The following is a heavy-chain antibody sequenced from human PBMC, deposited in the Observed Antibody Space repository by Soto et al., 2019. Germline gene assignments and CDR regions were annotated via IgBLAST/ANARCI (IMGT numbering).Heavy chain of an antibody. V-gene: IGHV3-20*04. D-gene: IGHD6-19*01. J-gene: IGHJ3*02. CDR1: GFTFDDYG. CDR3: ARVSLGGTAGYSSGWSRKRGLPDVDAFDI. CDR2: INWNGGST. Sequence: GGSLRLSCAASGFTFDDYGMSWVRQAPGKGLEWVSGINWNGGSTGYADSVKGRFTISRDNAKNSLYLQMNSLRAGDTALYYCARVSLGGTAGYSSGWSRKRGLPDVDAFDIWGQGTMVTVSS.